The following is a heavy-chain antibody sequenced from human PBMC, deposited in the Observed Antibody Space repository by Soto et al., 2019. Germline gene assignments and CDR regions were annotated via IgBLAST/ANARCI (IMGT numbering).Heavy chain of an antibody. CDR1: GFTFGNYW. J-gene: IGHJ3*01. D-gene: IGHD3-22*01. V-gene: IGHV3-7*05. CDR3: ARDANYRESSVYYAVFDV. CDR2: IRKDGSVE. Sequence: DVQLMQSGGGLVQPGGSLRLSCAASGFTFGNYWMTWVRQAPGKGLEWVANIRKDGSVEHYMDSVKGRFSVSRDNAKESLYLQMSSLRIEDTAVYYCARDANYRESSVYYAVFDVWGQGTMVTVSS.